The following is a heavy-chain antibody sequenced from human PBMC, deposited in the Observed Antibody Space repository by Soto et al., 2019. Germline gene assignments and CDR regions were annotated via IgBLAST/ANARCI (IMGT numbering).Heavy chain of an antibody. D-gene: IGHD6-19*01. CDR2: MSSSGSTI. Sequence: EVQLVESGGRLVQPGGSLRLSCAASGFTFTSYSMNWVRQAPGKWRERVSYMSSSGSTIYYADSMKARFTVSRDNAKTALYLQMNSLRDEDTAVYYCARDPLGYSSAWNGDYWGKGTLVTVSS. CDR1: GFTFTSYS. J-gene: IGHJ4*02. V-gene: IGHV3-48*02. CDR3: ARDPLGYSSAWNGDY.